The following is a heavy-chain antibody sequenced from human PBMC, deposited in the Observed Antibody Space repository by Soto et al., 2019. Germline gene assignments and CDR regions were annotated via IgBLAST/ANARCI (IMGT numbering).Heavy chain of an antibody. V-gene: IGHV3-72*01. CDR3: AREGSSSGPDYEY. CDR1: GFTVSSYA. D-gene: IGHD3-22*01. J-gene: IGHJ4*02. CDR2: TRNKANSYTT. Sequence: GGSLRLSCAASGFTVSSYAMSWVRQAPGKGLEWVGRTRNKANSYTTDYAAFVKGRFTISRDDSKNLIYLQMNSLKTEDTAVYYCAREGSSSGPDYEYWGQGTLVTVSS.